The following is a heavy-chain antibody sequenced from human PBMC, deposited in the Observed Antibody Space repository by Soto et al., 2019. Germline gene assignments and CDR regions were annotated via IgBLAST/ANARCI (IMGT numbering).Heavy chain of an antibody. CDR2: IYYSGST. V-gene: IGHV4-59*01. J-gene: IGHJ6*03. CDR3: ARVSYCSGGSCYRTGDYYYMDV. CDR1: GGSISSYY. D-gene: IGHD2-15*01. Sequence: ASETLSLTCTVSGGSISSYYLSWIRQPSGKGLEWIGYIYYSGSTNYNPSLKSRVTISVDTSKNQFSLKLSSVTAADTAVYYCARVSYCSGGSCYRTGDYYYMDVWGKGTTVTVSS.